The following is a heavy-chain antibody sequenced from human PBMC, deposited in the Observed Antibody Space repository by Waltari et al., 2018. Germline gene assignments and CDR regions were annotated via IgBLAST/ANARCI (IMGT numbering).Heavy chain of an antibody. CDR3: AIQRDIVVVGVGILFDP. Sequence: EVQLVQSGAEVKKPGATVKISCKVSGYTFTDYYMHWVQQAPGKGLEWMGLVDPEDGETISAEKFQGRVTITADTSTDTAYMELSSLRSEDTAVYYCAIQRDIVVVGVGILFDPWGQGTLVTVSS. CDR1: GYTFTDYY. J-gene: IGHJ5*02. V-gene: IGHV1-69-2*01. D-gene: IGHD2-15*01. CDR2: VDPEDGET.